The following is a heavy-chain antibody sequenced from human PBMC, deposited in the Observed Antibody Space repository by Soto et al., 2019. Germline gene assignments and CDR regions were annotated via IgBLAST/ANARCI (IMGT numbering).Heavy chain of an antibody. D-gene: IGHD2-2*01. V-gene: IGHV3-33*01. J-gene: IGHJ4*02. CDR2: IWYDGSNK. CDR3: ASSRRYCSSTSCDLTGTPLDY. CDR1: GFTFSSYG. Sequence: GGSLRLSCAASGFTFSSYGMHWVRQAPGKGLEWVAVIWYDGSNKYYADSVKGRFTISRDNSKNTLYLQMNSLRAEDTAVYYCASSRRYCSSTSCDLTGTPLDYWGQGTLVTVSS.